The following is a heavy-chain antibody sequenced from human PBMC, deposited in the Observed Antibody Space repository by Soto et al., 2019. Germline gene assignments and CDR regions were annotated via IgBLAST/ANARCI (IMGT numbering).Heavy chain of an antibody. CDR1: GGSISNYY. V-gene: IGHV4-4*07. J-gene: IGHJ5*02. D-gene: IGHD3-10*02. CDR2: IFTSGST. CDR3: ARGVRGASNWFDP. Sequence: QVQLQESGPGLVKPSETLSLTCTVSGGSISNYYWYWIRQPAGKGLEWIGRIFTSGSTNYNPSLKSRVIMSVDTSKNQFSRKLSSVTAADTAVYFCARGVRGASNWFDPWGQGTLVTVSS.